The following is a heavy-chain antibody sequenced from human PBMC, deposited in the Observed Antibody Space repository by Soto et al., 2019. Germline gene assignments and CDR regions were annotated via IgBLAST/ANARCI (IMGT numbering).Heavy chain of an antibody. V-gene: IGHV1-69*01. D-gene: IGHD6-6*01. Sequence: QVQLVQSGAEVKKPGSSVKVSCKASGGTFSSYAISWVRQAPGQGLEWMGGIIPIFGTANYAQKFQGRVTITADESRGTAYMELSSLRSEDTAVYYCASKHSSSSYVDYWGQGTLVTVSS. CDR3: ASKHSSSSYVDY. CDR2: IIPIFGTA. CDR1: GGTFSSYA. J-gene: IGHJ4*02.